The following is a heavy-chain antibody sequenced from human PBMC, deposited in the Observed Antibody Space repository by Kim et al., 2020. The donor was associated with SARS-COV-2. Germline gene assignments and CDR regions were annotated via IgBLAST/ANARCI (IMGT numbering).Heavy chain of an antibody. J-gene: IGHJ4*02. CDR1: GYSFTSYW. V-gene: IGHV5-10-1*01. D-gene: IGHD1-7*01. CDR3: ARGFDIGITGAKPFDY. Sequence: GESLKISCKGSGYSFTSYWISWVRQMPGKGLEWMGRIDPSDSYTNYSPSFQGHVTISADKSISTAYLQWSSLKASDTAMYYCARGFDIGITGAKPFDYWGQGTLVTVSS. CDR2: IDPSDSYT.